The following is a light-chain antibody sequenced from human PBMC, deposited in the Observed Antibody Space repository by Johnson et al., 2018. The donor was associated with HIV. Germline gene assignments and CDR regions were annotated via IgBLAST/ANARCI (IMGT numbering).Light chain of an antibody. J-gene: IGLJ1*01. V-gene: IGLV3-1*01. Sequence: TQPPSVSVSPGQTASITCSGDKLGDKYACWYQQKPGQSPVLVIYQDSKRPSGIPDRFSGSKSGTSATLGITGLQTGDEADYYCETWDSSLSGYYVFGTGTKLTVL. CDR2: QDS. CDR1: KLGDKY. CDR3: ETWDSSLSGYYV.